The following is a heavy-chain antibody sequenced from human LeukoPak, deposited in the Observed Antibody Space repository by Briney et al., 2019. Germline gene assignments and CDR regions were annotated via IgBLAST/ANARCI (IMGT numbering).Heavy chain of an antibody. Sequence: ASVKVSCKASGHTFTSYYMHWVRQAPGQGLEWMGIINPSGGSTSYAQKFQGRVTMTRDMSTSTVYMELNSLRAEDTAVYYCARLGGNLRWLSFDYWGQGTLVTVSS. CDR1: GHTFTSYY. CDR2: INPSGGST. CDR3: ARLGGNLRWLSFDY. D-gene: IGHD3-22*01. J-gene: IGHJ4*02. V-gene: IGHV1-46*01.